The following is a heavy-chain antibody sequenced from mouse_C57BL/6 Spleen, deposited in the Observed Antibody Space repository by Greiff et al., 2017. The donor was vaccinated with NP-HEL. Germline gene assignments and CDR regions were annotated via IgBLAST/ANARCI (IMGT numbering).Heavy chain of an antibody. J-gene: IGHJ4*01. CDR2: ISSGSSTI. CDR1: GFTFSDYG. V-gene: IGHV5-17*01. Sequence: EVQRVESGGGLVKPGGSLKLSCAASGFTFSDYGMHWVRQAPEKGLEWVAYISSGSSTIYYADTVKGRFTISRENAKNTLFLQMTSLRSEDTAMYYCARNYGYPYYAMDYWGQGTSVTVSS. D-gene: IGHD2-2*01. CDR3: ARNYGYPYYAMDY.